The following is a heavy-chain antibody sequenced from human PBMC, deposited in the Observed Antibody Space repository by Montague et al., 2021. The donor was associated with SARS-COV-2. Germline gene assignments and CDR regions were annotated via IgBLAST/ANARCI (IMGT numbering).Heavy chain of an antibody. D-gene: IGHD3-10*01. CDR3: ASSYYYGSGTYVYNYYMDV. Sequence: SETRSLNCTVSGGSVSSSPYYWGWIRQPPGRGLEWVGSISYSGRTYFSPSLKGRLTISVDSSENQFSLRLSSVTAADTAVYYCASSYYYGSGTYVYNYYMDVWGNGTTVTVSS. V-gene: IGHV4-39*01. J-gene: IGHJ6*03. CDR2: ISYSGRT. CDR1: GGSVSSSPYY.